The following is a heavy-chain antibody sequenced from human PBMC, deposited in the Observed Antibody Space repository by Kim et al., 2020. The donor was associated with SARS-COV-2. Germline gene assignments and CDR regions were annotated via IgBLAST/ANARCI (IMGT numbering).Heavy chain of an antibody. D-gene: IGHD6-6*01. V-gene: IGHV4-59*01. J-gene: IGHJ3*02. Sequence: PSLKSRVTISVETSKNQFSLKLSSVTAADTAVYYCARDRSIAAHPNAFDIWGQGTMVTVSS. CDR3: ARDRSIAAHPNAFDI.